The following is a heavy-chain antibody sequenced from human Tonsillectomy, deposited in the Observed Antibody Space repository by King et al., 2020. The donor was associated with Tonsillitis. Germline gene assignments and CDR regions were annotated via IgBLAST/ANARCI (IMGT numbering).Heavy chain of an antibody. V-gene: IGHV3-23*04. D-gene: IGHD2-2*01. CDR2: ISGGGDKT. CDR1: GFPFTNFA. Sequence: VQLVESGGGLAQPGESLRISCAASGFPFTNFAMSWVRQAPGKGLEWVSSISGGGDKTFYADSVRGRFIVSRDDSKKMLYLQMNSLRAEDTALYYCAKGPATDLDHWGQGTLVTVSS. CDR3: AKGPATDLDH. J-gene: IGHJ4*02.